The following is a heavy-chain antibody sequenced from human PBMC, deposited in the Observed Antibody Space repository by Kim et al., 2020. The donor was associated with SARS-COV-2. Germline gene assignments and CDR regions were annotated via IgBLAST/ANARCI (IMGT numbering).Heavy chain of an antibody. CDR3: ARQPDPVCSGGSCYSFAPPKNPGELYYFDY. D-gene: IGHD2-15*01. J-gene: IGHJ4*02. CDR1: GDSVSSNSAA. CDR2: TYYRSKWYN. V-gene: IGHV6-1*01. Sequence: SHTLSLTCAISGDSVSSNSAAWNWIRQSPSRGLEWLGRTYYRSKWYNDYAVSVKSRITINPDTSKNQFSLQLNSVTPEDTAVYYCARQPDPVCSGGSCYSFAPPKNPGELYYFDYWGQGTLVTVSS.